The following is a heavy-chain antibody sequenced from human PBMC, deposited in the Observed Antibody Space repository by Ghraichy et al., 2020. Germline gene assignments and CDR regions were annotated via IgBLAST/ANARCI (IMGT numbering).Heavy chain of an antibody. CDR3: AKDSIYSGSYLDY. CDR1: GFTFSSYG. Sequence: GGSLRLSCAASGFTFSSYGMHWVRQAPGKGLEWVAVISYDGSNKYYADSVKGRFTISRDNSKNTLYLQMNSLRAEDTAVYYCAKDSIYSGSYLDYWGQGTLVTVSS. J-gene: IGHJ4*02. D-gene: IGHD1-26*01. CDR2: ISYDGSNK. V-gene: IGHV3-30*18.